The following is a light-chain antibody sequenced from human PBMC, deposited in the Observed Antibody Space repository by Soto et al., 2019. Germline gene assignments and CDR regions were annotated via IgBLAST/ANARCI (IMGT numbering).Light chain of an antibody. J-gene: IGLJ2*01. CDR3: SSYTSSSTVV. Sequence: QSVLTQPVSVSGSPGQSITISCTGTSSDIGGYNYVSWYQQHPGKGPKLMIYDVSSRPSGVSHRFSGSKSGDTASLTISGLQAEDEADYYCSSYTSSSTVVFGGGTRSPS. CDR2: DVS. V-gene: IGLV2-14*03. CDR1: SSDIGGYNY.